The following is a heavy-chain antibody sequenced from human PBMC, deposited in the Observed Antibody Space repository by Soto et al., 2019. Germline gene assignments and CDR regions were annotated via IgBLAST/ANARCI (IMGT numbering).Heavy chain of an antibody. J-gene: IGHJ3*02. V-gene: IGHV1-2*02. CDR3: TRENTENSDGLYDAFDI. CDR1: GYTFTDYY. D-gene: IGHD5-18*01. Sequence: ASVKVSCKTSGYTFTDYYTHWVRQAPGQGLEWMGWVNPKSGGAYFAQKFQGRVTLTRDTSIGTAYIEVNSLTSDDTAVYFCTRENTENSDGLYDAFDIWGQGTTVTVSS. CDR2: VNPKSGGA.